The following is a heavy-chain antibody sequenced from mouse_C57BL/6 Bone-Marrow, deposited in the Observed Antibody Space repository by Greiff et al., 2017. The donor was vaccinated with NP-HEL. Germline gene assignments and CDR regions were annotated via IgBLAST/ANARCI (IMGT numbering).Heavy chain of an antibody. CDR1: GFTFSDYG. J-gene: IGHJ1*03. CDR3: ARQVYDYDERRYWYFDV. D-gene: IGHD2-4*01. V-gene: IGHV5-15*01. CDR2: ISNLAYSI. Sequence: EVQGVESGGGLVQPGGSLKLSCAASGFTFSDYGMAWVRQAPRKGPEWVAFISNLAYSIYYADTVTGRFTISRENAKNTLYLEMSSLRSEDTAMYYCARQVYDYDERRYWYFDVWGTGTTVTVSS.